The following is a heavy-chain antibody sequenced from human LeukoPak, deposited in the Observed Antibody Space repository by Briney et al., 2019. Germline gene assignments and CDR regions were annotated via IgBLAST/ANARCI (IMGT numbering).Heavy chain of an antibody. CDR1: GGSFSGYY. Sequence: SETLSLTCAVYGGSFSGYYWSWIRQPPGKGLEWIGEINHSGSTNYNPSLKSRVTISVDTSKNQFSLKLSSVTAADTAVYYCARGTPETRDIVVVVAAVYYFDYWGRGTLVTVSS. J-gene: IGHJ4*02. CDR3: ARGTPETRDIVVVVAAVYYFDY. CDR2: INHSGST. D-gene: IGHD2-15*01. V-gene: IGHV4-34*01.